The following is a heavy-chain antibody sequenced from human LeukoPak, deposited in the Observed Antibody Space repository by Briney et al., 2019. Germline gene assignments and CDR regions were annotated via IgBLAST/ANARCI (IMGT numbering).Heavy chain of an antibody. Sequence: PSETLSLTCSVSGYSISSGYYWGWIRQPPGKGLEWIGNIYHSGNTYYNPSLKSRVTISVDTSKNQFSLKLSSVTAADTAVYYCARISWLLDFAWDYWGQGTLVTVSS. CDR2: IYHSGNT. V-gene: IGHV4-38-2*02. J-gene: IGHJ4*02. D-gene: IGHD3-22*01. CDR1: GYSISSGYY. CDR3: ARISWLLDFAWDY.